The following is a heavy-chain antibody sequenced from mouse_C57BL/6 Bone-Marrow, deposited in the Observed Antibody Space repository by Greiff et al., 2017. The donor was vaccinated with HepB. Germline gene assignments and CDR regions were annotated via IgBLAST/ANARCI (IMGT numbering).Heavy chain of an antibody. V-gene: IGHV1-82*01. CDR2: IYPGDGDT. D-gene: IGHD3-2*02. Sequence: VQLQQSGPELVKPGASVKISCKASGYAFSSSWMNWVKQRPGKGLEWIGRIYPGDGDTNYNGKFKGKATLTADKSSSTAYMRLSSLTSEDSAVYFCARSRQLRPSFAYWGQGTLVTVSA. CDR3: ARSRQLRPSFAY. J-gene: IGHJ3*01. CDR1: GYAFSSSW.